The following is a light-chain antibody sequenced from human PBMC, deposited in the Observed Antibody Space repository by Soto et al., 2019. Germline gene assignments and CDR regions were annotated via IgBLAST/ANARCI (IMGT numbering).Light chain of an antibody. J-gene: IGLJ1*01. CDR3: AAWDDSLGGFYV. CDR1: SSNIGDNP. Sequence: QSVLTQPPSASGTPGQRITISCSGSSSNIGDNPVNWYQQLPGTAPTNLLYRNNQRPSGVPDRFSGSKSGTSASLVISGLRSEDEAEYYCAAWDDSLGGFYVFGTGTKVTVL. CDR2: RNN. V-gene: IGLV1-47*01.